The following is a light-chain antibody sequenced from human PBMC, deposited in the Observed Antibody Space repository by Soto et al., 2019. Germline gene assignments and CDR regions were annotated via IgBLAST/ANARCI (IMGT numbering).Light chain of an antibody. V-gene: IGLV2-14*01. CDR2: DVS. CDR1: SSDVGGYNY. CDR3: SSYTGSSTPLV. Sequence: QSALTQPASVSGSPGQSITISCTGTSSDVGGYNYVSWYQQHPGKAPKLMIYDVSNRPSGVSNRCSGSKSGNTASLTISGRQAEDEADYYCSSYTGSSTPLVFGGGTKLTVL. J-gene: IGLJ2*01.